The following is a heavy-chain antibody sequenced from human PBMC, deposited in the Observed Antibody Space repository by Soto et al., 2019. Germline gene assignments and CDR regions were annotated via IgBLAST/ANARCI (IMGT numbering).Heavy chain of an antibody. D-gene: IGHD6-6*01. CDR2: ISWNSGSI. CDR3: AKDTGGAAPPYYYAMDV. V-gene: IGHV3-9*01. CDR1: GFTFDDYA. Sequence: PGGSLRLSCAASGFTFDDYAMHWVRQAPGKGLEWVSGISWNSGSIGYADSVKGRFTISRDNAKNSLYLQMNSLRAEDTALYYCAKDTGGAAPPYYYAMDVWGQGTTVTVSS. J-gene: IGHJ6*02.